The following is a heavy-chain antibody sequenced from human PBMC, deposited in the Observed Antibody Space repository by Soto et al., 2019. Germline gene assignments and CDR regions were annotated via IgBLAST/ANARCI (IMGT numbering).Heavy chain of an antibody. CDR1: GYTFTTYW. CDR3: VRWPRYATGWYTFDF. CDR2: FYPGDSAT. J-gene: IGHJ4*02. V-gene: IGHV5-51*01. D-gene: IGHD6-19*01. Sequence: GESLKISCKGSGYTFTTYWIGWVRQMPGKGLEWMGIFYPGDSATKYSPSFQGQVTISVDMSISTAYLQWSSLKASDTAMYYCVRWPRYATGWYTFDFWGQGTLVTVSS.